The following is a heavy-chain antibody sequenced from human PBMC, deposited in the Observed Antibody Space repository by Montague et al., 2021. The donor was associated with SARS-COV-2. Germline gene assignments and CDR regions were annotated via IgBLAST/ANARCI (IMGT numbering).Heavy chain of an antibody. CDR3: VREYTGSSQAS. CDR1: GGSIVTGDYY. D-gene: IGHD6-6*01. CDR2: IFHSGTT. J-gene: IGHJ5*02. V-gene: IGHV4-39*02. Sequence: SDTLSLTSSVSGGSIVTGDYYWAWSRQPPGKGLEWIGSIFHSGTTYYAPSLRGRVTISVDTSKNQFSLKLNSVTAADTAFYYCVREYTGSSQASWGQGTLVTVSS.